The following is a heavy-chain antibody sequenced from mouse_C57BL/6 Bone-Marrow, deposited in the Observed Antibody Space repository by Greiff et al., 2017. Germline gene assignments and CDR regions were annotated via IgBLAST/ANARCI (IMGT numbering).Heavy chain of an antibody. CDR1: GYTFTDYY. CDR2: INPYNGGT. Sequence: VQLKQSGPVLVKPGASVKMSCKASGYTFTDYYMNWVKQSHGKSLEWIGVINPYNGGTSYNQKFKGKATLTVDKSSSTAYMELNSLTSDDSAVYYCARGYYGSSDFDVWGTGTTVTVSS. J-gene: IGHJ1*03. V-gene: IGHV1-19*01. D-gene: IGHD1-1*01. CDR3: ARGYYGSSDFDV.